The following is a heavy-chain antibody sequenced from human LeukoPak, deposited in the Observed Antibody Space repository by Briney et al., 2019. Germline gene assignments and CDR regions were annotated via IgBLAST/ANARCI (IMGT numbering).Heavy chain of an antibody. Sequence: GGSLRLASATTGFKSSRKCMSWVRRARGKGQEWVSVIHSGGSTYYADSVKGRFTISRDNFKNTLYLQMNSLRAEDTAVYYCARTTYYDFWSGYYNPVYFDYWGQGTLVTVSS. CDR3: ARTTYYDFWSGYYNPVYFDY. CDR1: GFKSSRKC. D-gene: IGHD3-3*01. J-gene: IGHJ4*02. CDR2: IHSGGST. V-gene: IGHV3-66*02.